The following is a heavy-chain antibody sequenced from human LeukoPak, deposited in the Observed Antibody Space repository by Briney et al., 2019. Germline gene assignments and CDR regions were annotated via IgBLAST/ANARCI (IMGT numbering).Heavy chain of an antibody. CDR2: IYYSGST. CDR3: ARDLRGAFDI. CDR1: GGSISSSSYY. J-gene: IGHJ3*02. V-gene: IGHV4-39*02. Sequence: SETLSLTCTASGGSISSSSYYWGWIRQPPGKGLEWIGTIYYSGSTYYNPSLKSRVTISVDTSKNQFSLKLSSVTAADTAVYYCARDLRGAFDIWGQGTMVTVSS.